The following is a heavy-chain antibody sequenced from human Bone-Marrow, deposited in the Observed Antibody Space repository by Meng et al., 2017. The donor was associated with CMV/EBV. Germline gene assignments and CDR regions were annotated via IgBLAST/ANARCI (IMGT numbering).Heavy chain of an antibody. CDR1: GFTFSDSW. D-gene: IGHD1-1*01. CDR3: ARDLRGTAATGTYFDY. V-gene: IGHV3-7*01. Sequence: GGSLRLSCAASGFTFSDSWMGWVRQAPGKGLEWVASIKESGRETHYVGSVRGRFTISRDNAKNALYLQMNSLRAEDSAVYYCARDLRGTAATGTYFDYWGQGTRVTVYS. CDR2: IKESGRET. J-gene: IGHJ4*02.